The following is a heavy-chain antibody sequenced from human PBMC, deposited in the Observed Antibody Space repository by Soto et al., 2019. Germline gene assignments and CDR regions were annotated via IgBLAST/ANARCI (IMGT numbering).Heavy chain of an antibody. J-gene: IGHJ6*02. CDR1: GFTFSSYA. V-gene: IGHV3-23*01. CDR2: ISGSGGST. CDR3: AKDLNGGNYCYYGMDV. Sequence: GGSLRLSCAASGFTFSSYAMSWVRQAPGKGLEWVSAISGSGGSTYYADSVKGRFTISRDTSKNTLYLQMNSLRAEDTAVYYCAKDLNGGNYCYYGMDVWGQGTTVTVSS. D-gene: IGHD2-8*01.